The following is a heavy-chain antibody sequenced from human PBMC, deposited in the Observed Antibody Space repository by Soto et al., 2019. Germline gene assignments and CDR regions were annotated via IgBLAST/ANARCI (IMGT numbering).Heavy chain of an antibody. Sequence: GGSLRLSCAVSGFTFGDYYMSWIRQAPGKGLEWVSYISITSSYTNYADSVKGRFTISRDNAKNSLYLQMNSLRAEDTAVYYCAKDQEEMGTIGPDYWGQGTPVTVSS. D-gene: IGHD1-1*01. CDR2: ISITSSYT. V-gene: IGHV3-11*06. J-gene: IGHJ4*02. CDR1: GFTFGDYY. CDR3: AKDQEEMGTIGPDY.